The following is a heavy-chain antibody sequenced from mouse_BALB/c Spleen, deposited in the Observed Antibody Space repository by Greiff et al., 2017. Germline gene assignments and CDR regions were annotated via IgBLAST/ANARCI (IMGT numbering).Heavy chain of an antibody. J-gene: IGHJ3*01. Sequence: EVKLMESGGGLVQPGGSLKLSCAASGFDFSRYWMSWVRQAPGKGLEWIGEINPDSSTINYTPSLKDKFIISRDNAKNTLYLQMSKVRSEDTALYYCAIYYDYDDGAWFAYWGQGTLVTVSA. CDR1: GFDFSRYW. V-gene: IGHV4-1*02. D-gene: IGHD2-4*01. CDR2: INPDSSTI. CDR3: AIYYDYDDGAWFAY.